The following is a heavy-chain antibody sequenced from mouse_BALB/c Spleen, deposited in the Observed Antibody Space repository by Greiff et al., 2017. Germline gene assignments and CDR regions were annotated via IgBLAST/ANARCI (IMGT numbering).Heavy chain of an antibody. J-gene: IGHJ3*01. V-gene: IGHV5-6*01. CDR2: ISSGGSYT. CDR1: GFPFSSYG. Sequence: EVKLMESGGDLVKPGGSLKLSCAASGFPFSSYGMSWVRQTPDKRLGWVATISSGGSYTYYPDSVKGRFTISRDNAKNTLYLQMSSLKSEDTAMYYCARQGTSFAYWGQGTLVTVSA. CDR3: ARQGTSFAY.